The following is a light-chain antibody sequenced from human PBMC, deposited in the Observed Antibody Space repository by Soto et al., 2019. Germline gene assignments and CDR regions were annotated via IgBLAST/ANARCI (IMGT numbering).Light chain of an antibody. J-gene: IGLJ2*01. Sequence: QSALTQPASVSGSPGQSITLSCTGTSSDIGGYDYVSWYQRHPGKAPKLIIYEVNNRPSGVSNRFSSSKSGNTASLTISGLQAEDEADYYCTSYASGSSHVVFGGGTKLTVL. CDR1: SSDIGGYDY. CDR3: TSYASGSSHVV. V-gene: IGLV2-14*01. CDR2: EVN.